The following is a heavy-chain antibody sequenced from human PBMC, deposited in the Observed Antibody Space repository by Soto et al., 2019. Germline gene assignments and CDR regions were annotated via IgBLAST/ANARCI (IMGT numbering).Heavy chain of an antibody. V-gene: IGHV3-64*01. CDR3: ARGVVVVAATYGMDV. CDR2: ISSNGSST. J-gene: IGHJ6*02. CDR1: GFTFSSYA. D-gene: IGHD2-15*01. Sequence: PGGSLRLSCAASGFTFSSYAMHWVRQAPGMGLEYVSAISSNGSSTYYANSVKGRFTISRDNSKNTLYLQMGSLRAEDMAVYYCARGVVVVAATYGMDVWGQGTTVTVSS.